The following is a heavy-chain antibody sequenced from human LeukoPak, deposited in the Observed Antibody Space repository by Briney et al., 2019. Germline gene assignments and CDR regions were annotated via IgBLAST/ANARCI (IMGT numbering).Heavy chain of an antibody. CDR1: GGSISSGSYY. CDR2: IYTSGST. Sequence: SQTLSLTCTVSGGSISSGSYYWSWIRQPAGKGLEWIGRIYTSGSTNYNPSLKSRVTISVDTSKNQFSLKLRSVTAADTAVYYCARVTSGSYVDSDIWGQGTMVTVSS. D-gene: IGHD1-26*01. V-gene: IGHV4-61*02. J-gene: IGHJ3*02. CDR3: ARVTSGSYVDSDI.